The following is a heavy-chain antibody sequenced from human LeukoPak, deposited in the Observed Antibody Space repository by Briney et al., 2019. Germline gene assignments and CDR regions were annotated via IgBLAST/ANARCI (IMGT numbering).Heavy chain of an antibody. J-gene: IGHJ3*02. Sequence: GGSLRLSCAASGFTFSKYWMTWVRQAPGKGLEWVANIKQDGSEIYYVDSVRGRFTISRDNAKNSLYLQMNSLRAEDTAVYYCARDKEEMVRAPYSFGIWGQGTMVTVSS. V-gene: IGHV3-7*01. CDR1: GFTFSKYW. CDR2: IKQDGSEI. D-gene: IGHD3-10*01. CDR3: ARDKEEMVRAPYSFGI.